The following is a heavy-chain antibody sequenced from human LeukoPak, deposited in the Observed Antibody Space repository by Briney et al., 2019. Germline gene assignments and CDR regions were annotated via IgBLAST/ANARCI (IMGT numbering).Heavy chain of an antibody. V-gene: IGHV3-48*02. CDR1: GFTFSSYS. CDR3: ARGAVPAAISEYFQH. CDR2: ISSSSSTI. D-gene: IGHD2-2*01. Sequence: GGPLRLSCAASGFTFSSYSMNWVRQAPGKGLEWVSFISSSSSTIYYADSVKGRFTISRDNAKNSLYLQMNSLRDEDTAVYYCARGAVPAAISEYFQHWGQGTLVTVSS. J-gene: IGHJ1*01.